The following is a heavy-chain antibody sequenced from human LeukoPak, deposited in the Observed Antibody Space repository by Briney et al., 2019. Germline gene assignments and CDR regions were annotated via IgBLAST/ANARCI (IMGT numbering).Heavy chain of an antibody. Sequence: ASVRASCKASGYTFTSYGISWVRQAPGQGIEWMGWIIAYNGNTNYAQKLQGRVTMTTATYTRTAYMELRSLRSDDAAVYYCASVRAPYYDFWSGYEGYMDVWGKGTTVTVSS. CDR1: GYTFTSYG. D-gene: IGHD3-3*01. CDR2: IIAYNGNT. V-gene: IGHV1-18*01. CDR3: ASVRAPYYDFWSGYEGYMDV. J-gene: IGHJ6*03.